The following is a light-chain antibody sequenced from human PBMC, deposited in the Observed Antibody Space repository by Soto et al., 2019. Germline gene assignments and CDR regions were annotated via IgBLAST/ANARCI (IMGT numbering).Light chain of an antibody. CDR2: KAS. CDR1: QSISSS. J-gene: IGKJ2*01. V-gene: IGKV1-5*03. Sequence: IQLTQSPSTLSASVGERVTITCRASQSISSSLAWYQQKPGKAPNLLIYKASSLQVGVTPRFSGSGSGTEFTLTISSLQPDDVATDYCQEYNQYPYTFGHGTKLEIK. CDR3: QEYNQYPYT.